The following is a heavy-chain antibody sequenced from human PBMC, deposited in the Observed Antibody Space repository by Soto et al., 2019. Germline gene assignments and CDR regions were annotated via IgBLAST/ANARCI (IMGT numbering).Heavy chain of an antibody. V-gene: IGHV2-70*11. J-gene: IGHJ5*02. CDR3: ARGYDWFDP. CDR2: IDWDDAK. Sequence: SGPTLVNPTQTLTLTCTFSGFSLSTSGMCVSWIRQPPGKALEWLARIDWDDAKYYSTSLKTRLTISKDTSKKQVVLSMTNMDPVDTATYYCARGYDWFDPWGQGTLVTVSS. D-gene: IGHD3-16*01. CDR1: GFSLSTSGMC.